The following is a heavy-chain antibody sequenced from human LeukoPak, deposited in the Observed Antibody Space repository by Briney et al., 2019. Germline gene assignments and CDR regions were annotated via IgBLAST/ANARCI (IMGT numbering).Heavy chain of an antibody. Sequence: GGSLRLSCATSGFPFSLYWMHWVRQAPGKGLVWVSRISTDGSNTRYADSVKGRFTISRDNAKNTLYLQMNSLRVEDTAIYYCVRDLGSVTTVYWGQGTLVTVSS. D-gene: IGHD4-17*01. V-gene: IGHV3-74*01. J-gene: IGHJ4*02. CDR2: ISTDGSNT. CDR1: GFPFSLYW. CDR3: VRDLGSVTTVY.